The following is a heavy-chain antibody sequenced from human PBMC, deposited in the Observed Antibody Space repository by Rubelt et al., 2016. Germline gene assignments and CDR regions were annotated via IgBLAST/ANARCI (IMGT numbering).Heavy chain of an antibody. CDR3: ARRSRGSGSPGL. V-gene: IGHV4-39*01. Sequence: QLQLQESGPGLVKPSETLSLTCTVSGGSISSSSYYWGWIRQPPGKGLEWIGSIYWGGSTYYNPALKSRVPISVETSKNRVSLKLSSVTAADTAVHYCARRSRGSGSPGLWGQGTLVTVSS. CDR1: GGSISSSSYY. D-gene: IGHD1-26*01. CDR2: IYWGGST. J-gene: IGHJ4*02.